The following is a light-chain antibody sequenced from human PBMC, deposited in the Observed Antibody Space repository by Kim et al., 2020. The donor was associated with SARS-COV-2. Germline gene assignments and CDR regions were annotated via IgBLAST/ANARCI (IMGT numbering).Light chain of an antibody. CDR3: QTWDSITVV. CDR1: KLGEKY. CDR2: QDT. J-gene: IGLJ2*01. V-gene: IGLV3-1*01. Sequence: SYELTQPPSVSVSPRQTASITCSGDKLGEKYACWYQQKPGQSPVLVIYQDTKRPSGIPERFSGSNSGNTATLTISGTQAMDEADYYCQTWDSITVVFGGGTQLTVL.